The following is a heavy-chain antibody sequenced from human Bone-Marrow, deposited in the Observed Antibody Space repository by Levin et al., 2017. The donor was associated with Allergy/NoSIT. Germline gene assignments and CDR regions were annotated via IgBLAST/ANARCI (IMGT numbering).Heavy chain of an antibody. V-gene: IGHV4-38-2*02. CDR3: AREYYMDV. CDR1: GYSISSDYY. Sequence: KSGGSLRLSCAVSGYSISSDYYWGWIRQPPGKGLEWIGNIYETGSTKYNPSLKSRVTISVDTSKNQFSLQLNSVTAADTAVYFCAREYYMDVWGKGTTVTVSS. J-gene: IGHJ6*03. CDR2: IYETGST.